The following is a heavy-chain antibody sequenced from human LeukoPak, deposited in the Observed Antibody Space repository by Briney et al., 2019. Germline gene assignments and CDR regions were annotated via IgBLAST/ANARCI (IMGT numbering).Heavy chain of an antibody. CDR2: IYYSGST. CDR3: ARVRIVEYYYDSSGYWAFDY. Sequence: GSLRLSCAASGFTFSTYAMSWVRQPPGKGLEWVGSIYYSGSTYYNPSLKSRVTISVDTSKNQFSLKLSSVTAADTAVYYCARVRIVEYYYDSSGYWAFDYWGQGTLVTVSS. J-gene: IGHJ4*02. D-gene: IGHD3-22*01. V-gene: IGHV4-39*07. CDR1: GFTFSTYA.